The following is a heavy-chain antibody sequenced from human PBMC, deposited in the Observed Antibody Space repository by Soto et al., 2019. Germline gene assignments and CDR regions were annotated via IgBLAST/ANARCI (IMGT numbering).Heavy chain of an antibody. V-gene: IGHV4-39*01. CDR1: GGSINSNNYY. CDR3: AKVVVAATRHTDFDS. J-gene: IGHJ4*02. D-gene: IGHD2-15*01. Sequence: SETLSLTCTVSGGSINSNNYYWAWIRQPPGKGLAWIASIYYDGSTYYNPSLKSRVTISIDTPKNQFSLRLRSVTAADAAIYYCAKVVVAATRHTDFDSWGQGTLVTVSS. CDR2: IYYDGST.